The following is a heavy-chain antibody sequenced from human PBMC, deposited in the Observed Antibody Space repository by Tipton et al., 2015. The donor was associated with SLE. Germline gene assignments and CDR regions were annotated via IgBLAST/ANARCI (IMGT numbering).Heavy chain of an antibody. CDR2: IYSRGST. CDR3: AREGAEKVRTSYYYYMDV. D-gene: IGHD3-10*01. CDR1: GGSISSGSYY. V-gene: IGHV4-61*02. Sequence: TLSLTCSVSGGSISSGSYYWSWIRQPAGKGLEWIGRIYSRGSTNSNLSLKSRATISADTSKNQFSLMLSSVTAADTAVYYCAREGAEKVRTSYYYYMDVWGKGTTVTISS. J-gene: IGHJ6*03.